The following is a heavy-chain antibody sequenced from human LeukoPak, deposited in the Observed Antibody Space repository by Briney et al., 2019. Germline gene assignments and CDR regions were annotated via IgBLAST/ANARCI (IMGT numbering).Heavy chain of an antibody. D-gene: IGHD3-22*01. CDR2: IYYSGST. V-gene: IGHV4-30-4*01. Sequence: PSQTLSLTCTVSGGSISSGDYYWSWIRQPPGKGLEWIGYIYYSGSTYYNPSLKSRVTISVDTSKNQFSLKLSSVTAADTAVYYCAREHDYYDSSGSTDYWGQGTLVTVSS. CDR3: AREHDYYDSSGSTDY. CDR1: GGSISSGDYY. J-gene: IGHJ4*02.